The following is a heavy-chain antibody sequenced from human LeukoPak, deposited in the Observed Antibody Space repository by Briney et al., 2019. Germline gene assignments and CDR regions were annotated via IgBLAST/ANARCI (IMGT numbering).Heavy chain of an antibody. CDR3: ARVRLRNGYNWFDP. CDR2: MSPDSGDT. J-gene: IGHJ5*02. CDR1: GYTFPSYG. V-gene: IGHV1-8*01. Sequence: ASVKVSCKASGYTFPSYGISWVRQAPGQGLEWMGWMSPDSGDTGYAHKFQGRVTITRNTSITTAYMELRSLTFEDTAVYYCARVRLRNGYNWFDPWGQGTLVTVSS. D-gene: IGHD3-3*01.